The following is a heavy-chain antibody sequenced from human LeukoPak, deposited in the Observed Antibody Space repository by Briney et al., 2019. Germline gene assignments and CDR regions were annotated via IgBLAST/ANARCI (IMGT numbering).Heavy chain of an antibody. D-gene: IGHD5-18*01. CDR1: GGSISSSNCY. V-gene: IGHV4-39*01. CDR3: ARCPGYSYGLYYYYYMDV. J-gene: IGHJ6*03. CDR2: IYYSGST. Sequence: PSETLSLTCTVSGGSISSSNCYWGWIRQPPGKGLEWIGNIYYSGSTYYNPSLKSRVTISVDTSKNQFSLKLSSVTAADTAVYYCARCPGYSYGLYYYYYMDVWGKGTTVTVSS.